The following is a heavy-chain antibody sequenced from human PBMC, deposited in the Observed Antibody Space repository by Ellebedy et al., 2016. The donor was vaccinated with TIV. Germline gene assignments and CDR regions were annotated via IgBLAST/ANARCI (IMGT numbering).Heavy chain of an antibody. Sequence: GGSLRLXXAASGFTFSSYAMSWVRQAPGKGLEWVSAISGSGGSTYYADSVKGRFTISRDNSKNTLYLQMNSLRAEDTAVYYCAKDRGVRGTFDIWGQGTMVTVSS. J-gene: IGHJ3*02. D-gene: IGHD3-10*01. CDR2: ISGSGGST. V-gene: IGHV3-23*01. CDR3: AKDRGVRGTFDI. CDR1: GFTFSSYA.